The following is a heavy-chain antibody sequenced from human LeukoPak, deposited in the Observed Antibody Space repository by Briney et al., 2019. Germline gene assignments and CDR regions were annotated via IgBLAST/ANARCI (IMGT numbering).Heavy chain of an antibody. CDR2: ISGGGSST. CDR3: AKSSGGRGDPIDY. Sequence: GGSLRLSCAASGFTFSSYAMSWVRQAPGKGLEWVSSISGGGSSTYYADSVKGRFTISRDNSKNTLYLQMNSLRAEDTAVYYCAKSSGGRGDPIDYWGQGTLVTASS. V-gene: IGHV3-23*01. J-gene: IGHJ4*02. CDR1: GFTFSSYA.